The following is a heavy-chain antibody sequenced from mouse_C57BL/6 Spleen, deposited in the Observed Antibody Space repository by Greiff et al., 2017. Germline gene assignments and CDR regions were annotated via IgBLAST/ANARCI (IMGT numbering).Heavy chain of an antibody. V-gene: IGHV1-82*01. CDR2: IYPGDGDT. CDR3: ARRGISGSSYYFDY. Sequence: VKVVESGPELVKPGASVKISCKASGYAFSSSWMNWVKQRPGKGLEWIGRIYPGDGDTNYNGKFKGKATLTADKSSSTAYMQLSSLTSEDSAVYFCARRGISGSSYYFDYWGQGTTLTVSS. CDR1: GYAFSSSW. D-gene: IGHD1-1*01. J-gene: IGHJ2*01.